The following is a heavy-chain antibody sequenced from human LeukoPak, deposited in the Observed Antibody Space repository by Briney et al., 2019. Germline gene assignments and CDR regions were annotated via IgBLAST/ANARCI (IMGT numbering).Heavy chain of an antibody. V-gene: IGHV3-30-3*01. J-gene: IGHJ4*02. Sequence: GGSLRLSCAASGFTFSSYAMHWVRQAPGKGLEWVAVISYDGSNKYYADSVKGRFTISRDNSKNTLYLQMNSLRAEDTAVYYCARVIKSSLSSGYYNYFDYWGQGTLVTVSS. D-gene: IGHD3-22*01. CDR1: GFTFSSYA. CDR2: ISYDGSNK. CDR3: ARVIKSSLSSGYYNYFDY.